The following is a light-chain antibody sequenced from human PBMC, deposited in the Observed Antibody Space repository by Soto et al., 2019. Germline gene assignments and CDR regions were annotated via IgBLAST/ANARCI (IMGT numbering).Light chain of an antibody. CDR3: QEYSRD. V-gene: IGKV1-5*01. Sequence: DIQMTQSPSTLSASVGDRVTITCRASRNITFGLAWYQQKPGKAPKVLIYEASNLESGVPSRFSGSGSGTEFTLTISSLQPDEFATYYCQEYSRDFGGGTRVEIK. CDR2: EAS. J-gene: IGKJ4*01. CDR1: RNITFG.